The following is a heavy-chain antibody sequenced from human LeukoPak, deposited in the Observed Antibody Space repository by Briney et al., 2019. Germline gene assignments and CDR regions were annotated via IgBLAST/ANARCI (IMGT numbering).Heavy chain of an antibody. J-gene: IGHJ4*02. D-gene: IGHD3-10*01. CDR1: GFTFSSYA. CDR3: AKVMTRTMVRGVPPSDY. Sequence: GGSLRLSCAASGFTFSSYAMSWVRQAPGKGLEWVSAISGSGGSTYYADSVKGRFTVSRDNSKNTLYLQMNSLRAEDTAVYYCAKVMTRTMVRGVPPSDYWGQGTLVTVSS. CDR2: ISGSGGST. V-gene: IGHV3-23*01.